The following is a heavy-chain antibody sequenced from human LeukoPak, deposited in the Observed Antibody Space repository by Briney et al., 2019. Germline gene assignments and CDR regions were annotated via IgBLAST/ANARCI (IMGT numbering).Heavy chain of an antibody. CDR2: ISSSSSNI. Sequence: GGSLRLSCAASGFTFSGSAMHWVRQAPGKGLEWVSSISSSSSNIYYADSVKGRFTISRDNAKNSLYLQMNSLSAEDTAVYYCARDPIGVEDAFDIWGQGTLVTVSS. D-gene: IGHD3-3*01. V-gene: IGHV3-21*01. J-gene: IGHJ3*02. CDR1: GFTFSGSA. CDR3: ARDPIGVEDAFDI.